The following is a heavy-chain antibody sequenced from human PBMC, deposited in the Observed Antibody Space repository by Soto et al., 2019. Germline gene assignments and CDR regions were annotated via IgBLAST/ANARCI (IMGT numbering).Heavy chain of an antibody. V-gene: IGHV4-39*01. Sequence: QLQLQESGPGLVKPSETLSLTCTVSGGSISSISSYWGWIRQPPGKGLEWIGNVYYSGSTYSNPSLMSRLTIPAYASKNQFSLKLSSVTAADTAVYFCARQSEYYYASGRAAPLYGMDVWGQGTTVTVSS. J-gene: IGHJ6*02. CDR1: GGSISSISSY. CDR2: VYYSGST. D-gene: IGHD3-10*01. CDR3: ARQSEYYYASGRAAPLYGMDV.